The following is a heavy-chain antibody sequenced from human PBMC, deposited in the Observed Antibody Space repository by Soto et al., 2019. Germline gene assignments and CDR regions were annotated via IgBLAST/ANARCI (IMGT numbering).Heavy chain of an antibody. CDR2: ISRNGDRT. CDR3: VKDWSGEKCPCMDV. V-gene: IGHV3-23*01. Sequence: GGSLRLSCEASGFTFWNYAMTWVRQAPGKGPEWVSSISRNGDRTYYVDSVKGRFIISRDNSENTLFLQMDSLRAEDAAIYYCVKDWSGEKCPCMDVRAQRTTVTVSS. CDR1: GFTFWNYA. D-gene: IGHD3-3*01. J-gene: IGHJ6*02.